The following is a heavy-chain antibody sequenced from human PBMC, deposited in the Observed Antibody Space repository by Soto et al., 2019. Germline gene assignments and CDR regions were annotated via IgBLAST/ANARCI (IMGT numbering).Heavy chain of an antibody. CDR2: ISYDGRNK. D-gene: IGHD1-1*01. CDR1: GFTFRNYE. V-gene: IGHV3-30*04. Sequence: GGSLRLSCAASGFTFRNYEIHWVRQAPGKGLEWVAVISYDGRNKYYADSVKGRFTMSRDNSKVYLQMNTLRAEDTAVYYCAREYLTYNFTPYGMDVWGQGNKLTGSS. CDR3: AREYLTYNFTPYGMDV. J-gene: IGHJ6*02.